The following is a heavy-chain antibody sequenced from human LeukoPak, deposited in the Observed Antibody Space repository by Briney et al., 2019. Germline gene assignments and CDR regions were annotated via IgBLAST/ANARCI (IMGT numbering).Heavy chain of an antibody. CDR3: ARDYGIAARPVWFDP. CDR2: ISAYNGNT. Sequence: GASVKVSCKASGYTXISYGISWVRQAPGQGLEWMGWISAYNGNTNYAQKLQGRVTMTTDTSTSTAYMELRSLRSVDTAVYYCARDYGIAARPVWFDPWGQGTLVTVSS. D-gene: IGHD6-6*01. V-gene: IGHV1-18*01. J-gene: IGHJ5*02. CDR1: GYTXISYG.